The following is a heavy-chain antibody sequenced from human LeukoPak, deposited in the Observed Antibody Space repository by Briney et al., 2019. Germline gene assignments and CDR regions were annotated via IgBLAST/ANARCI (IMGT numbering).Heavy chain of an antibody. J-gene: IGHJ4*02. CDR3: AGGGYRDYVGNLDY. Sequence: GGSLRLSCAASEFTFSSSTMNWVRQAPGKGLEWVSSISPDSNYIYYADSVKGRFTVSRDNAKNSLYLQLNSLRAEDTALYHCAGGGYRDYVGNLDYWGQGAWSPSPQ. D-gene: IGHD3-10*02. CDR2: ISPDSNYI. CDR1: EFTFSSST. V-gene: IGHV3-21*01.